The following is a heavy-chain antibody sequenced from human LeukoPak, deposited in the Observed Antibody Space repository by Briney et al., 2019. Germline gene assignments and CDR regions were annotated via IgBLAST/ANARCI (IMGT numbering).Heavy chain of an antibody. CDR1: GFTFSNYM. J-gene: IGHJ6*02. V-gene: IGHV3-23*01. CDR3: ARDDAFRGVAMDV. CDR2: ITGSGDST. D-gene: IGHD3-16*01. Sequence: PGGSLRLSCAASGFTFSNYMMSWIRHVPGKGLEWVSTITGSGDSTYYADSVKGRFTISRDNSKNTLYLQMNSLRAEDTAVYYCARDDAFRGVAMDVWGQGTTVTVSS.